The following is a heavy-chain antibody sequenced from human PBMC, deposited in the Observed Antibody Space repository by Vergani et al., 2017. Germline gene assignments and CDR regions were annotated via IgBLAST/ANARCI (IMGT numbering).Heavy chain of an antibody. CDR1: GGSFTSNH. J-gene: IGHJ6*03. CDR2: IDHTGRP. Sequence: QVQLQQWGGGLLKPSETLSLTCVVNGGSFTSNHWTWIRQSPGEGLEWVGEIDHTGRPDYNPSLKSRFTMSVDKSRNQFSLTLNSVTDTDTAIYFCARVNTETNGHLYYYYYMDVWGQGTAVTVS. V-gene: IGHV4-34*01. CDR3: ARVNTETNGHLYYYYYMDV. D-gene: IGHD4-11*01.